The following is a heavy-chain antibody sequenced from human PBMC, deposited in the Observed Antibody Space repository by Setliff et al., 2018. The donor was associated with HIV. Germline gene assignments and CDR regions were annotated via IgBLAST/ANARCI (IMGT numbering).Heavy chain of an antibody. V-gene: IGHV3-23*01. CDR3: AKTLPTLYPPHDYYFAMDV. CDR2: ISGSGGRT. D-gene: IGHD2-15*01. Sequence: PGESLTISCAASGFTFNNYAMSWVRQAPGKGLEWVSDISGSGGRTYYADSVKGRFTISRDSSKNTLYLQMNSLRAEDTAVYYCAKTLPTLYPPHDYYFAMDVWGQGTTVTVSS. CDR1: GFTFNNYA. J-gene: IGHJ6*02.